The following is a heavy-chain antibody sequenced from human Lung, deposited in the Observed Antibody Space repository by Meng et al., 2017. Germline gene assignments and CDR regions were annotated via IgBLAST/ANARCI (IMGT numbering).Heavy chain of an antibody. CDR3: ARGPTTMAHDFDY. V-gene: IGHV4-34*01. CDR2: INHSGST. J-gene: IGHJ4*02. D-gene: IGHD4-11*01. Sequence: QVRLQEWGEALLKLSWTLSLTCVVSGGSFSDYYWSWLRQPPGKGLEWIGEINHSGSTNYNPSLESRATISVDTSQNNLSLKLSSVTAADSAVYYCARGPTTMAHDFDYWGQGTLVTVSS. CDR1: GGSFSDYY.